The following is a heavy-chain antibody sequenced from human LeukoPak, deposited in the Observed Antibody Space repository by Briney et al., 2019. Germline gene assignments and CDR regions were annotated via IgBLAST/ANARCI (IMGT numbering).Heavy chain of an antibody. CDR3: ARRPIVVVPAGVYYYYGMDV. V-gene: IGHV3-30-3*01. J-gene: IGHJ6*02. Sequence: RSLRLSCAASGFTFSSYAMHWVRQAPGKGLEWVAVISYDGSNKYYADSVKGRFTISRDNSKNTLYLRMNSLRAEDTAVYYCARRPIVVVPAGVYYYYGMDVWGQGTTVTVSS. D-gene: IGHD2-2*01. CDR2: ISYDGSNK. CDR1: GFTFSSYA.